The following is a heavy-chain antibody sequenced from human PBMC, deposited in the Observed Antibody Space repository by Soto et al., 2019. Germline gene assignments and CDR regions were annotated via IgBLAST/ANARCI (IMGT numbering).Heavy chain of an antibody. CDR1: GFTFSDYY. Sequence: PGGSLRLSCAASGFTFSDYYMSWIRQAPGKGLEWVSYISSSSRYTSYADSVQGRFTISRDNAKKSLYLQMNSLRAEDTAIYYCAREGIAVAEPSDSWGQGTLVTVSS. D-gene: IGHD6-19*01. V-gene: IGHV3-11*06. J-gene: IGHJ4*02. CDR3: AREGIAVAEPSDS. CDR2: ISSSSRYT.